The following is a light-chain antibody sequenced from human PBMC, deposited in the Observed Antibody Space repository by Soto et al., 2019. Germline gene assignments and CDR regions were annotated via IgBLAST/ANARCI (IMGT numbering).Light chain of an antibody. CDR2: AAS. CDR3: QQRYSTPIT. CDR1: QSISSY. V-gene: IGKV1-39*01. J-gene: IGKJ5*01. Sequence: DIQTTQSPSSLSASVGDRVTIICRASQSISSYLNWYQQKTGKDPKLMIYAASSLQSGVPSRFSGIVSGTDFNLTISSLQTEDFATYEGQQRYSTPITFGQQTRREIK.